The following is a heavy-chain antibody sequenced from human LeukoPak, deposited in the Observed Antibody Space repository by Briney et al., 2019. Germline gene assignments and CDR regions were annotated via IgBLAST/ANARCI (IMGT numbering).Heavy chain of an antibody. CDR1: GYTFTGYY. CDR3: ARAGVVPAAEYHYYYMDV. Sequence: ASVKVSCKASGYTFTGYYMHWVRQAPGQGLEWMGWINPNSGGTNYAQKVKGRVTMTRDKSTSTAYMELRRLRSDDTAVYYCARAGVVPAAEYHYYYMDVWGKGNTVTVSS. CDR2: INPNSGGT. D-gene: IGHD2-2*01. V-gene: IGHV1-2*02. J-gene: IGHJ6*03.